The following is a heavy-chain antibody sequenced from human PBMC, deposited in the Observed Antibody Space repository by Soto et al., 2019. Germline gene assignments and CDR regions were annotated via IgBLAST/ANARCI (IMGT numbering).Heavy chain of an antibody. D-gene: IGHD1-26*01. J-gene: IGHJ3*02. V-gene: IGHV3-30-3*01. Sequence: QVQLVESGGGVVQPGRSLRLSCAASGFTFSSYAMHWVRQAPGKGLEWVAVISYDGSNKYYADSVKGRFTISRDNXKXMLYLQMNSLRAEDTAVYYCASTYSGSYTAYAPFDIWGQGTMVTVSS. CDR1: GFTFSSYA. CDR2: ISYDGSNK. CDR3: ASTYSGSYTAYAPFDI.